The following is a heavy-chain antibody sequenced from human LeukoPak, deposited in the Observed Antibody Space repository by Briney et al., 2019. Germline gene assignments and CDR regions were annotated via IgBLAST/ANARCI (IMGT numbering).Heavy chain of an antibody. Sequence: ASVKVSCKASGYTFTSYDINWVRQATGQGLEWMGWMNPNSGNTGYAQKFQGRVTITRNTSISTAYMELSSLRPEDTAVYYCARVDNWNYEDYWGQGTLVTVSS. CDR1: GYTFTSYD. D-gene: IGHD1-7*01. J-gene: IGHJ4*02. CDR3: ARVDNWNYEDY. V-gene: IGHV1-8*03. CDR2: MNPNSGNT.